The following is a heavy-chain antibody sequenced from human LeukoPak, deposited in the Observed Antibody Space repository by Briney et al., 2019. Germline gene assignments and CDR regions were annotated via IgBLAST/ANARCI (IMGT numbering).Heavy chain of an antibody. Sequence: GESLKISCKGSGYSFTSYWIGWVRQMPRKGLEWMGIIYPGDSDTRYSPSFQGQVTISADKSISTAYLQWSSLKASDTAMYYCARRIAVAAKGPNWFDPWGQGTLVTVSS. D-gene: IGHD6-19*01. J-gene: IGHJ5*02. V-gene: IGHV5-51*01. CDR2: IYPGDSDT. CDR1: GYSFTSYW. CDR3: ARRIAVAAKGPNWFDP.